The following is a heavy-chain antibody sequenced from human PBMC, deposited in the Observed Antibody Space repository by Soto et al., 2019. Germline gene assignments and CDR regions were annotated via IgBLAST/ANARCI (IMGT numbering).Heavy chain of an antibody. Sequence: GGSLRLSCAASGFTFSSYSMNWVRQAPGKGLEWVSSISSSSSYISYSDSVKCRFTISRDHAKNSLYLQMNSLRAEDTAVYYCARDVAPYYCDSSPGDALDIWGQGTMVTVSS. V-gene: IGHV3-21*01. D-gene: IGHD3-22*01. CDR2: ISSSSSYI. CDR1: GFTFSSYS. J-gene: IGHJ3*02. CDR3: ARDVAPYYCDSSPGDALDI.